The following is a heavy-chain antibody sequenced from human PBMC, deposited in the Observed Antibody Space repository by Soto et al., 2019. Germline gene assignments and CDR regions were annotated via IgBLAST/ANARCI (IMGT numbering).Heavy chain of an antibody. CDR3: ARQEQRSPYYYAMDV. CDR1: GYRFTTYW. V-gene: IGHV5-51*01. Sequence: GESLKISCKVSGYRFTTYWIAWVRQMPGKGLEWMGIIHPGDSDTRYSPSFQGQVTISADKSVGTAFLQWSRLKASDTATYYCARQEQRSPYYYAMDVWGQGTTVTVSS. CDR2: IHPGDSDT. J-gene: IGHJ6*02. D-gene: IGHD1-1*01.